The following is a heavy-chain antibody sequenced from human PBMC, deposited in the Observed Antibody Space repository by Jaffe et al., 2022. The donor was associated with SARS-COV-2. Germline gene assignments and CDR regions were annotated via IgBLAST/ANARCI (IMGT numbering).Heavy chain of an antibody. CDR2: ISVSGDRT. D-gene: IGHD2-15*01. J-gene: IGHJ5*01. V-gene: IGHV3-23*01. Sequence: EVQLLESGGGLVQPGESLRLSCAASGFSFSSYVMSWVRQAPGKGLEWVSTISVSGDRTYYVDSVKGRFTISRDNSKNTLYMQMNSLRAEDTAVYYCAKDSGGVNFDTPDSWGQGTLVTVSS. CDR1: GFSFSSYV. CDR3: AKDSGGVNFDTPDS.